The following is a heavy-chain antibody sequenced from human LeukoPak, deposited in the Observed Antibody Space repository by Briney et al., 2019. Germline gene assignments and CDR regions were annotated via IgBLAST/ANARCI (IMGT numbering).Heavy chain of an antibody. V-gene: IGHV1-2*02. D-gene: IGHD5-24*01. CDR3: ARDPVEIATTEFDY. CDR2: INPHSGGT. CDR1: GYTFTGYY. J-gene: IGHJ4*02. Sequence: GSVKVSCKASGYTFTGYYIHWVRQAPGQGLEWMGWINPHSGGTNYAQKFQGRVTMTRDTSISTAYMDLSKLRSDDTAVYYCARDPVEIATTEFDYWGQGTLVTVSS.